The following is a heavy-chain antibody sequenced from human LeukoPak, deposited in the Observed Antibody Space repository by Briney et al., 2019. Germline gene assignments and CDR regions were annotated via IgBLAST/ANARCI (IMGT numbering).Heavy chain of an antibody. CDR1: GGSISSSNW. Sequence: SETLSLTCAVSGGSISSSNWCSWVRQPPGKGLEWIGEIYHSGSTNYNPSLKSRVTISVDKSKNQFSLKLSSVTAADTAVYYCARQSYYYDSSGYYLIRWFDPWGQGTLVTVSS. D-gene: IGHD3-22*01. CDR3: ARQSYYYDSSGYYLIRWFDP. CDR2: IYHSGST. V-gene: IGHV4-4*02. J-gene: IGHJ5*02.